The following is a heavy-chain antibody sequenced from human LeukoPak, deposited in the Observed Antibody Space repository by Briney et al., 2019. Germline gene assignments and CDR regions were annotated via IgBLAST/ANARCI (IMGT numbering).Heavy chain of an antibody. CDR3: AKGSYYYDSSGYYF. D-gene: IGHD3-22*01. V-gene: IGHV3-23*01. CDR2: ITGSGVST. Sequence: GGSLRVSCAASGFTFSSSAMSWVRQAPGKGLEWVSSITGSGVSTYYADSVKGRFTISRDNSKNTLYLQMNSLRAEDTAVYYCAKGSYYYDSSGYYFWGQGTLVTVSS. CDR1: GFTFSSSA. J-gene: IGHJ4*02.